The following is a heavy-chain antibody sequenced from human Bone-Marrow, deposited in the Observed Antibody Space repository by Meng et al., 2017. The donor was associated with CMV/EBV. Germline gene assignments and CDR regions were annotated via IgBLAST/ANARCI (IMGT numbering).Heavy chain of an antibody. J-gene: IGHJ6*01. Sequence: ASVKVSCKASGYTFTGYYMHWVRQAPGQGLEWMGWINPNSGGTNYAQKFQGRVTMTRDTSISTAYMELSRLRSDDTAVYYCARDQLGYCSSTSCYLGDYYYGMDVWGQGPTVTCSS. CDR1: GYTFTGYY. D-gene: IGHD2-2*01. CDR3: ARDQLGYCSSTSCYLGDYYYGMDV. V-gene: IGHV1-2*02. CDR2: INPNSGGT.